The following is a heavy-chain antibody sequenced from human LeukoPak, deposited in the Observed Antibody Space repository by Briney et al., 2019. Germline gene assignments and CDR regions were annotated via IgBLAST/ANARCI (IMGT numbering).Heavy chain of an antibody. J-gene: IGHJ4*02. D-gene: IGHD2-2*01. CDR2: INPNSGGT. V-gene: IGHV1-2*02. CDR3: ARDRGYCSSTSCYAALFGDY. Sequence: ASVKVSCKASGYTFTGYYMHWVRRAPGQGLEWMGWINPNSGGTNYAQKFQGRATMTRDTSISTAYMELSRLRSDDTAVYYCARDRGYCSSTSCYAALFGDYWGQGTLVTVSS. CDR1: GYTFTGYY.